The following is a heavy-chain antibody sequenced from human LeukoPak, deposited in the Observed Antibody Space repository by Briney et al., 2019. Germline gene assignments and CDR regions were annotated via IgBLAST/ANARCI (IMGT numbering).Heavy chain of an antibody. CDR3: ARDCGSYSPWFDP. CDR1: GFTFSSYS. CDR2: ISSSGSTI. V-gene: IGHV3-48*04. Sequence: PGGSLRLSCAASGFTFSSYSMNWVRQAPGKGLEWVSYISSSGSTIYYADSVKGRFTISRDNAKNSLYLQMNSLRAEDTAVYYCARDCGSYSPWFDPWGQGTLVTVSS. J-gene: IGHJ5*02. D-gene: IGHD1-26*01.